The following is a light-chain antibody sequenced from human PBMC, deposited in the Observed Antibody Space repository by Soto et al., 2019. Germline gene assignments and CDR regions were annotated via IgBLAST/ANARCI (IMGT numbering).Light chain of an antibody. Sequence: SALTQPASVSGSPGQSITISCTGTSSDFGTYNYVSWYQQHPGKVPKLMIYEVSNRPSGVSSRFSGSKSGNTASLTISGLQADDDAYYYCSSYTTSNTVIFGGGTKLTVL. CDR1: SSDFGTYNY. CDR2: EVS. J-gene: IGLJ2*01. CDR3: SSYTTSNTVI. V-gene: IGLV2-14*01.